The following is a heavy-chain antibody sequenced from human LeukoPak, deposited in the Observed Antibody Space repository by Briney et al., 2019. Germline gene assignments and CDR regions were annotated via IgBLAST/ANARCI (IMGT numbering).Heavy chain of an antibody. J-gene: IGHJ6*04. CDR2: ISSSGSTI. V-gene: IGHV3-48*03. CDR1: GSTFDDYG. Sequence: PGGSLRLSCAASGSTFDDYGMNWVRQAPGKGLEWVSYISSSGSTIYYADSVKGRFTISRDNAKNSLYLQMNSLRAEDTAVYYCAELGITMIGGVWGKGTTVTISS. CDR3: AELGITMIGGV. D-gene: IGHD3-10*02.